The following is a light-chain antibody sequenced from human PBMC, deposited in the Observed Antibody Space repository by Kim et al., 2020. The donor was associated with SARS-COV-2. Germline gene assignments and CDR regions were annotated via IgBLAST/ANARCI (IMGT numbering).Light chain of an antibody. CDR1: SSDVGGYNF. Sequence: QSALTQPASVSGSPGQSITISCTGTSSDVGGYNFVSWYQQHLGEAPKLIIYDVTIRPSGVSNRFSGSKSGNTASLTISGLQAEDEDDYYCSSYTSSNTLGVFGGGTQLTVL. CDR2: DVT. V-gene: IGLV2-14*03. CDR3: SSYTSSNTLGV. J-gene: IGLJ2*01.